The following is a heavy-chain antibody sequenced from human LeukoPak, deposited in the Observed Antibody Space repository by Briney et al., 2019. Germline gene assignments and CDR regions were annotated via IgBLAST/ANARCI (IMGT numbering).Heavy chain of an antibody. V-gene: IGHV4-34*01. D-gene: IGHD4-17*01. CDR2: INHSGST. J-gene: IGHJ4*02. CDR3: ARASMTTVTTARAFDY. Sequence: ETLSLTCAVYGGSFSGYYWSWIRQPPGKGLEWIGEINHSGSTNYNPSLKSRVTISVDTSKNQFSLKLSSVTAADTAVYYCARASMTTVTTARAFDYWGQGTLVTVSS. CDR1: GGSFSGYY.